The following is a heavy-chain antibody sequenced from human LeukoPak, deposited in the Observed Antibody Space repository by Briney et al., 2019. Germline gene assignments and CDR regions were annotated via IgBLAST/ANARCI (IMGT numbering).Heavy chain of an antibody. CDR2: IYSGGGT. Sequence: PGGSLRLSCSASGFIVSDNYMSWVRQAPGKGLEWVSVIYSGGGTFYSDSVKGRFTISRDYSKNTLYLQMNSLRADDTAVYYRARDSSGPAFWGQGTLVTVSS. J-gene: IGHJ4*02. V-gene: IGHV3-53*01. CDR3: ARDSSGPAF. D-gene: IGHD6-19*01. CDR1: GFIVSDNY.